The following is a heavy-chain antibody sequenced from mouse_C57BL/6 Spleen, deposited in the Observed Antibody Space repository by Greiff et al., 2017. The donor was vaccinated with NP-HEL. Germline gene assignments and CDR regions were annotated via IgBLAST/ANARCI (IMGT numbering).Heavy chain of an antibody. Sequence: EVKLVESGGGLVKPGGSLKLSCAASGFTFSSYAMSWVRQTPEKRLEWVATISDGGSYTYYPDNVKGRFTISRDNAKNNLYLQMSHLKSEDTAMYYCAYYYEGYWGQGTTLTVSS. CDR2: ISDGGSYT. J-gene: IGHJ2*01. D-gene: IGHD1-1*01. CDR3: AYYYEGY. CDR1: GFTFSSYA. V-gene: IGHV5-4*03.